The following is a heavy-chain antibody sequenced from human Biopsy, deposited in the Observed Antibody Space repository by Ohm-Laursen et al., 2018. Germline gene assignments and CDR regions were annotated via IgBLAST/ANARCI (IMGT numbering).Heavy chain of an antibody. V-gene: IGHV4-4*07. CDR3: AGIVLGPTNDAFDI. D-gene: IGHD1-26*01. J-gene: IGHJ3*02. Sequence: SDTLSLTCTVSGDSIRNYYWSWIRQAAGKGLGWIGRIYPGGGTIYNPSLKSRVTMSVDTSKNHFSLNLNSVTAADTAVYYCAGIVLGPTNDAFDIWGQGTMVTVSS. CDR1: GDSIRNYY. CDR2: IYPGGGT.